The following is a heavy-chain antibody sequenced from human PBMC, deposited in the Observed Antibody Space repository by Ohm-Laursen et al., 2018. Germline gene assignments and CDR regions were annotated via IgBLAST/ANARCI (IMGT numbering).Heavy chain of an antibody. D-gene: IGHD3-9*01. CDR1: GFTFSIYG. Sequence: GSLRLSCVASGFTFSIYGIHWVRQAPGKGLEWVSGISGSGGSTHYADSVKGRFTISRDNSKNTLYLQMNSLRAEDTAVYYCAKDSADILTGSAYGMDVWGQGTTVTVSS. CDR2: ISGSGGST. CDR3: AKDSADILTGSAYGMDV. V-gene: IGHV3-23*01. J-gene: IGHJ6*02.